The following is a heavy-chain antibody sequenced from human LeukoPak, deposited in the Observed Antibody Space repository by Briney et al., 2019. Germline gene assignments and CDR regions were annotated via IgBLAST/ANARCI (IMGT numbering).Heavy chain of an antibody. J-gene: IGHJ6*03. D-gene: IGHD2-15*01. CDR3: ARRVDYYYYMDV. CDR2: IYYSGST. Sequence: SETLSLTCTVSGGSISSSSYYWGWIRQPPGKGLEWIGSIYYSGSTYYNPSLKSRVTISVDTSKSQFSLKLSSVTAADTAVYYCARRVDYYYYMDVWGKGTTVTVSS. CDR1: GGSISSSSYY. V-gene: IGHV4-39*07.